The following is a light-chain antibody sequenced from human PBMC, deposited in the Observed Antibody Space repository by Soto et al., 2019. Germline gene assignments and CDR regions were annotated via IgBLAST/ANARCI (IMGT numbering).Light chain of an antibody. V-gene: IGLV1-36*01. CDR1: RSNIRNNA. CDR2: YDD. Sequence: QSVLTQPPSVSGAPRQSVTISCSGSRSNIRNNAVNWYQQFPGKAPKLLIYYDDLLPSGVSARFSGSKSGTSASLAISGLQSEDEADYYCATWDDSVNGQLFGGGTKLTVL. J-gene: IGLJ2*01. CDR3: ATWDDSVNGQL.